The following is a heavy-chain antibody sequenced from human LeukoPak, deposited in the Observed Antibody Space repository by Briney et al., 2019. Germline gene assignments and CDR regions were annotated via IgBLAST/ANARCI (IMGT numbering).Heavy chain of an antibody. V-gene: IGHV3-23*01. CDR3: AKVLGGSQDY. Sequence: GGSLTLTCAASGFTFSSYAMSWVRQAPGKGLEWVSTIGGGGESTYSADSVKGRFTISRNNSKNTLYLQMDSLRAEDTAVYYCAKVLGGSQDYWGQGTLVTVSS. CDR1: GFTFSSYA. J-gene: IGHJ4*02. CDR2: IGGGGEST. D-gene: IGHD1-26*01.